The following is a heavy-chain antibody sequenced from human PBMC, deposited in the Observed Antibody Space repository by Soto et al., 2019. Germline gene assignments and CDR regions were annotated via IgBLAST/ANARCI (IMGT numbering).Heavy chain of an antibody. J-gene: IGHJ6*03. CDR3: ASLRDRNHYYYYMDV. CDR1: GGTFSSYT. Sequence: QVQLVQSGAEVKKPGSSVKVSCKASGGTFSSYTISWVRQAPGQGLEWMGRIIPILGIANYAQKFQSRGTITAENSTSTAYMELSSLRSEDTAVYYCASLRDRNHYYYYMDVWGKGTTVTVSS. CDR2: IIPILGIA. D-gene: IGHD1-1*01. V-gene: IGHV1-69*02.